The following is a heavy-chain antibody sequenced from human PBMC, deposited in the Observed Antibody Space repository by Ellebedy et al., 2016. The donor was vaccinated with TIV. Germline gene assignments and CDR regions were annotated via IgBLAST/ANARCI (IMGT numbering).Heavy chain of an antibody. CDR3: AREAYYYDSGSYLLDP. CDR1: GASISKYY. CDR2: SYSSDSA. Sequence: MPSETLSLTCAVSGASISKYYWSWIRQPPGKGLEWISFSYSSDSANFNPSLMSRITILMDTSNNQLSLTLTSVTAADTAVYYCAREAYYYDSGSYLLDPWGQGTLVTVSS. J-gene: IGHJ5*02. D-gene: IGHD3-10*01. V-gene: IGHV4-59*12.